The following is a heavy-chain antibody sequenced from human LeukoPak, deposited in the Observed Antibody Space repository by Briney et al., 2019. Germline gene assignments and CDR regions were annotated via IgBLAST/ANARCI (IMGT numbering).Heavy chain of an antibody. V-gene: IGHV4-34*10. J-gene: IGHJ4*02. CDR1: GVSFNDYY. Sequence: SETLSLTCAVSGVSFNDYYWSWVRQTPGKGLEWIGEINHSGYTNDSPSLKSRVTVSIDTSRKQFFLNLRSVTVADTGIYYCTRMTTGHDYWGQGTLVTVSS. CDR2: INHSGYT. CDR3: TRMTTGHDY. D-gene: IGHD4-17*01.